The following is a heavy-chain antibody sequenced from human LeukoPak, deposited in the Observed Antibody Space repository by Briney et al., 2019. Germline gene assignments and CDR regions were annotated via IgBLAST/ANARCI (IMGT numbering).Heavy chain of an antibody. CDR2: ITSGNRYI. J-gene: IGHJ4*02. CDR1: GFTFTNCN. CDR3: ARHRTASEY. V-gene: IGHV3-21*01. Sequence: AAPLRLSCAASGFTFTNCNMNGLRQAPEKGLEWGSSITSGNRYIYYGASVKRLFTISRDTAKNSLFLQMHIQSPDPTTVYYSARHRTASEYWGEGNLVTVSS. D-gene: IGHD3-16*02.